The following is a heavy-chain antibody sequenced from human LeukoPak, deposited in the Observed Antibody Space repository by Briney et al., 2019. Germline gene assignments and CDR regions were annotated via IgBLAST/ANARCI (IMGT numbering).Heavy chain of an antibody. J-gene: IGHJ4*02. Sequence: GGXXXXSCAASGFTFSSNYMSWVRQAPGKGLEWVSVIYSGGSTYYSDSVKGRFTISRDNSKNTLYLQMNSLRAEDTAVYYCARATYDFWSGPNFDYWGQGTLVTVSS. D-gene: IGHD3-3*01. V-gene: IGHV3-53*01. CDR1: GFTFSSNY. CDR3: ARATYDFWSGPNFDY. CDR2: IYSGGST.